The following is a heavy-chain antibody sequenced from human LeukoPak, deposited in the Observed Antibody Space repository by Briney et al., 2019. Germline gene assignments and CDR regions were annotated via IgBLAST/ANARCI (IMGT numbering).Heavy chain of an antibody. CDR1: GFTFSTYV. CDR2: ISGSGGST. CDR3: AKGNWRYFDY. Sequence: GGSLRLSCAASGFTFSTYVMSWVRQAPGKGLEWVSAISGSGGSTYYADSVKGRFTVSRDNSKNTLYLQMNSLGADDTAVYYCAKGNWRYFDYWGQGTLVTVSS. J-gene: IGHJ4*02. D-gene: IGHD1-1*01. V-gene: IGHV3-23*01.